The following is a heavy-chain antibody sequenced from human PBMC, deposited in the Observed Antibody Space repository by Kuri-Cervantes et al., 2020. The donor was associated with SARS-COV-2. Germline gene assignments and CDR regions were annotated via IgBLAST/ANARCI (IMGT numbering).Heavy chain of an antibody. CDR2: IYHSGST. D-gene: IGHD3-10*01. V-gene: IGHV4-38-2*01. CDR1: GYFISSGYY. CDR3: ARGSGILWFGELSRGWFDP. J-gene: IGHJ5*02. Sequence: SQTLSLTCAVSGYFISSGYYWGWVRQPPGKGLEWMGSIYHSGSTYYNPSLKSRDTISVDTSKNQLSLKLSSVTAADTAVYYCARGSGILWFGELSRGWFDPWGQGTLVTVSS.